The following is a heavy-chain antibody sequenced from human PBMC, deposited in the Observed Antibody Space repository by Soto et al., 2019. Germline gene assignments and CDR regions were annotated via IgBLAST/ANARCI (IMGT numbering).Heavy chain of an antibody. J-gene: IGHJ6*02. CDR3: ARINGRYCSSTSCYRSYYYYYGMDV. Sequence: QVQLVQSGAEVKKPGASVKVSCKASGYTFTSYGISWVRQAPGQGLEWMGWISAYNGNTNYAQKLQGRVTMTTDTSTSTAYMELRSLRSDDTAVYYCARINGRYCSSTSCYRSYYYYYGMDVWGQGTTVTVSS. D-gene: IGHD2-2*02. CDR2: ISAYNGNT. CDR1: GYTFTSYG. V-gene: IGHV1-18*01.